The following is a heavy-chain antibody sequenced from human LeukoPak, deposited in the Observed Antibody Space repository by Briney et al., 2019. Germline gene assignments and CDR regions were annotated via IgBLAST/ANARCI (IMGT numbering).Heavy chain of an antibody. J-gene: IGHJ4*02. CDR1: GFTFSSYA. D-gene: IGHD6-6*01. Sequence: GGSLRLSCAASGFTFSSYAMSWVRQAPGKGLEWVSAISGSGGSTYYADSVKGRFTISRDNSKNTLYLQMNSLRAEDTAVYYCAKAAYSSSSAFYYFDYWGQGTLVTVSS. V-gene: IGHV3-23*01. CDR2: ISGSGGST. CDR3: AKAAYSSSSAFYYFDY.